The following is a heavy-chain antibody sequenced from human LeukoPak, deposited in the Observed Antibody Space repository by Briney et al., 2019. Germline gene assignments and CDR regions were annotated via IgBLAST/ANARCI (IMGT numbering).Heavy chain of an antibody. CDR3: AKSGVAISAASHDLNY. V-gene: IGHV3-30-3*01. Sequence: PGRSLRLSCVASGTTFSNYALHWVRQAPGKGLEWVAVISYDGSNKYYADSVKGRFTISRDNSKNTVYLEMNSLRPEDTALFYCAKSGVAISAASHDLNYWGQGTLVTVSS. J-gene: IGHJ4*02. CDR1: GTTFSNYA. CDR2: ISYDGSNK. D-gene: IGHD2-15*01.